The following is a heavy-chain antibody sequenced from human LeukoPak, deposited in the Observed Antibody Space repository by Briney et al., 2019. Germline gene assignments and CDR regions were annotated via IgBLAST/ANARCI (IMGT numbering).Heavy chain of an antibody. CDR3: ARVRGYSGYDWFDP. CDR2: INPNSGGT. J-gene: IGHJ5*02. CDR1: GYSFTNYA. D-gene: IGHD5-12*01. V-gene: IGHV1-2*04. Sequence: ASVKVSCKASGYSFTNYAMNWARQAPGQGLEWMGWINPNSGGTNYAQKFQGWVTMTRDTSISTAYMELSRLRSDDTAVYYCARVRGYSGYDWFDPWGQGTLVTVSS.